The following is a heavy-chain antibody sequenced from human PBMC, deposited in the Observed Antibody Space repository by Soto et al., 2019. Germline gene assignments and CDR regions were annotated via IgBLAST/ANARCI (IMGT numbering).Heavy chain of an antibody. V-gene: IGHV4-34*01. CDR2: INHSGST. J-gene: IGHJ4*02. D-gene: IGHD2-2*03. Sequence: PSETLSLTCGVYGGSLSGYYWSWISQPPGKGLEWIGEINHSGSTNYNPSLKSRLTISVDTSKNQFSLKLSSVTAADTAVYYCARRYGYCFDYWGQGTLVTVSS. CDR3: ARRYGYCFDY. CDR1: GGSLSGYY.